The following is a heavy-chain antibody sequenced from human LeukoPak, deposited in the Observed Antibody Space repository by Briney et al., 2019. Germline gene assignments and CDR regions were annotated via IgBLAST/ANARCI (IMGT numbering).Heavy chain of an antibody. J-gene: IGHJ4*02. CDR3: GKDKVGGGGYNDF. Sequence: GGSLRLSCAASEFSVGSNYMTWVRQAPGKGLEWVSVMSSGGYSEYYSDSVRGRFTISRDNSKDTLYLQMNSLTAEDTAVYYCGKDKVGGGGYNDFWGQGILVTVSS. V-gene: IGHV3-23*01. CDR1: EFSVGSNY. D-gene: IGHD1-1*01. CDR2: MSSGGYSE.